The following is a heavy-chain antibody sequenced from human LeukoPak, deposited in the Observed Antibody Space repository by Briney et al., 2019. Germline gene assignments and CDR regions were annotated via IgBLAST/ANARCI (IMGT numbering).Heavy chain of an antibody. CDR2: ISSRGSAT. CDR1: GFSFSGYE. D-gene: IGHD3-3*01. V-gene: IGHV3-48*03. Sequence: PGGSPRLSYAVSGFSFSGYEMNWVRQAPGKGLEWISYISSRGSATYYADSVKGRFIISRDDAKNSLYLQMNSLRAEDTAVYYCAREMEFTGYDFGLDYWGQGTLVTVSS. J-gene: IGHJ4*02. CDR3: AREMEFTGYDFGLDY.